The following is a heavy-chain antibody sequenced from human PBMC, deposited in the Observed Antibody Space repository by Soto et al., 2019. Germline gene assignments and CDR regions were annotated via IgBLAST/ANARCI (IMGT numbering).Heavy chain of an antibody. CDR3: ARDKLGWFDP. V-gene: IGHV3-74*01. D-gene: IGHD7-27*01. CDR2: INRDGSST. CDR1: RLTLSSNW. Sequence: EVQLVESGGGIVQPGGSLRLSYEASRLTLSSNWMYWVRQGPGKGLVWVSRINRDGSSTNYADSVKGRFTISRDNAKNTVYLQMNSLRAEDTAVYYCARDKLGWFDPWGQGTLVTVSS. J-gene: IGHJ5*02.